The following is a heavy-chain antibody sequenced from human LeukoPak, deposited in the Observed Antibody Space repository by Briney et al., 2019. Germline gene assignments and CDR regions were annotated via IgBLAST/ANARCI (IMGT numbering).Heavy chain of an antibody. CDR1: GGSFSGYY. J-gene: IGHJ6*03. D-gene: IGHD5-18*01. V-gene: IGHV4-34*01. CDR3: ARGGDVDTAMAVGEDYYFYYMDV. CDR2: INHSGST. Sequence: SETLSLTCAVYGGSFSGYYWSWIRQPPGKGLEWIGEINHSGSTNYNPSLKSRVTISVDTSKNQFSLKLSSVTAADTAVYYCARGGDVDTAMAVGEDYYFYYMDVWGKGATVTVSS.